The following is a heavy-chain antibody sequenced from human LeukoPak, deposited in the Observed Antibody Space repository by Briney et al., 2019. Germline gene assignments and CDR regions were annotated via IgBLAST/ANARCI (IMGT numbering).Heavy chain of an antibody. CDR3: ARHTNYYDSSGYPTYYMDV. Sequence: SETLTLTCTVSGGSISSYYWSWIRQPPGKGLEWIGYIYYSGSTNYNPSLKSRVTISVDTCKNQFSLKLRSVTAADTAVYYCARHTNYYDSSGYPTYYMDVWGKGTTVTVSS. D-gene: IGHD3-22*01. V-gene: IGHV4-59*08. CDR2: IYYSGST. CDR1: GGSISSYY. J-gene: IGHJ6*03.